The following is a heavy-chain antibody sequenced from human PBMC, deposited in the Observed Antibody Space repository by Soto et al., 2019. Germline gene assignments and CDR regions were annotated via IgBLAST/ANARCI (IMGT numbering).Heavy chain of an antibody. J-gene: IGHJ4*02. D-gene: IGHD1-26*01. CDR2: IRSKAYGGTT. V-gene: IGHV3-49*04. CDR1: GFTFGDYA. Sequence: EVQLVESGGGLVQPGRSLRLSCTASGFTFGDYAMSWVRQAPGKGLEWVGFIRSKAYGGTTEYAASVKGRFTISRDDSKSIAYLQMNSLKTEDTAVYYCARDFSGSDYWGQGTLVTVSS. CDR3: ARDFSGSDY.